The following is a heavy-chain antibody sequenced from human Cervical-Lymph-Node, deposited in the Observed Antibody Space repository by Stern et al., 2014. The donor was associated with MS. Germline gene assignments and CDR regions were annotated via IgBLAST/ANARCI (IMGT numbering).Heavy chain of an antibody. CDR1: GGSIISSDHY. Sequence: QLQLQESGPGLVKPSETLSLTCTVSGGSIISSDHYWGWVRQPPGKGLEWIGSIYFTWTTFYTPSLTSQVSLSLDTSKNTFSLNVTSVTAADTAVYYCAREGSVVTTYAMDVWGQGTTVAVSS. J-gene: IGHJ6*02. V-gene: IGHV4-39*02. CDR3: AREGSVVTTYAMDV. CDR2: IYFTWTT. D-gene: IGHD4-23*01.